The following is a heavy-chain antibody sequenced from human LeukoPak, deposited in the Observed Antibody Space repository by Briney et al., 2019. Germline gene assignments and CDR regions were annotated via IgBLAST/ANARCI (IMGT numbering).Heavy chain of an antibody. Sequence: GGSLRLSCAASGFTFSSYWMHWVRQAPGKGLVWVSRINSDGSSTSYADSVKGRFTISRDNAKNTLHLQMNSLRAEDTAVYYCARDDFWSGPGDYWGQGTLVTVSS. CDR2: INSDGSST. J-gene: IGHJ4*02. V-gene: IGHV3-74*01. CDR1: GFTFSSYW. D-gene: IGHD3-3*01. CDR3: ARDDFWSGPGDY.